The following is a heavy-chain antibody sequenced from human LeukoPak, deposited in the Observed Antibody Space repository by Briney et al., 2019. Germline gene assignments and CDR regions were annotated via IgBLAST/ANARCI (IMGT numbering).Heavy chain of an antibody. V-gene: IGHV4-4*07. CDR2: IYTSGST. Sequence: SETLSLTCTVSGGSISSYYWSWIRQPAGKGLEWIGRIYTSGSTNYNPSLKSRVTMSVDTSKNQFSLKLSSVTAADTAVYYCARERRFGGLLYWFDPWGQGTLVTVSS. CDR1: GGSISSYY. CDR3: ARERRFGGLLYWFDP. D-gene: IGHD3-10*01. J-gene: IGHJ5*02.